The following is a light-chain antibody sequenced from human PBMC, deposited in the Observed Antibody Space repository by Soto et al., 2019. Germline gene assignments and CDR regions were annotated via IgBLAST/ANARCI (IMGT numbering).Light chain of an antibody. J-gene: IGKJ5*01. CDR1: RIVTNSS. CDR2: GAS. V-gene: IGKV3-20*01. CDR3: QQYGSSPVT. Sequence: EIVLTQSPGTLSLSPGERATRSCRADRIVTNSSLAWYQQKPGQAPSLLIFGASRRATGIPGRFSGSGSGTDFTLTISRLEPEDCAVYVCQQYGSSPVTFGEGTRLEIK.